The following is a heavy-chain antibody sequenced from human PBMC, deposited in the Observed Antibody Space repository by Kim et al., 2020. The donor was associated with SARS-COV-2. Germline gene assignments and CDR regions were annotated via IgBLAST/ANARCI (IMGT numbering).Heavy chain of an antibody. CDR3: ARDDYVWGSYRYGSYNWFDP. D-gene: IGHD3-16*02. CDR1: GLTFSSYE. CDR2: ISSSGSTI. V-gene: IGHV3-48*03. J-gene: IGHJ5*02. Sequence: GGSLRLSCAASGLTFSSYEMNWVRQAPGKGLEWVSYISSSGSTIYYADSVKGRFTISRDNAKNSLYLQMNNLRAEDTAVYYCARDDYVWGSYRYGSYNWFDPWGQGTLVTVSS.